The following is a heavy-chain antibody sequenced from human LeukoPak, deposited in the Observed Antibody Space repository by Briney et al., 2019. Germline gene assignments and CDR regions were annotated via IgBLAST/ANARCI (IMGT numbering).Heavy chain of an antibody. CDR2: IYYSGST. Sequence: SETLSLTCAVYGGSFSGYYWSWIRQPPGKGLEWIGYIYYSGSTNYNPSLKSRVTISVDTSKNQFSLKLSSVTAADTAVYYCASGDSSSWYYFDYWGQGTLVTVSS. D-gene: IGHD6-13*01. J-gene: IGHJ4*02. V-gene: IGHV4-59*01. CDR3: ASGDSSSWYYFDY. CDR1: GGSFSGYY.